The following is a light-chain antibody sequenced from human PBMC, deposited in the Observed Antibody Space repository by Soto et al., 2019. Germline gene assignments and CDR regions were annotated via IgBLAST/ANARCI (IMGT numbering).Light chain of an antibody. CDR2: GVV. Sequence: EIVLTQSPGTLSLSPGERATLSCRDSQSVSTGHLAWYQQKPGQAPRLLTYGVVSRVTGIPDRFSGSGSGTDFTLTINKLEPEAFAVYSCQVYDASPTFGQGTRLEIK. CDR1: QSVSTGH. CDR3: QVYDASPT. J-gene: IGKJ5*01. V-gene: IGKV3-20*01.